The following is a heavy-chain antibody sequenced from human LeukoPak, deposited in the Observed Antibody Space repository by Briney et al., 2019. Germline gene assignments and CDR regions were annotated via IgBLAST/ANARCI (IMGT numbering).Heavy chain of an antibody. CDR1: GYTFTSYY. D-gene: IGHD3-22*01. V-gene: IGHV1-46*01. J-gene: IGHJ3*02. Sequence: ASVKVSCKASGYTFTSYYMHWVRQAPGQGLEWMGIINPSGGSTSYAQKFQGRVTMTRDTSTSTVYMELSSPRSEDTAVYYCAREGEYDSSGKSDQMAFDIWGQGTMVTVSS. CDR2: INPSGGST. CDR3: AREGEYDSSGKSDQMAFDI.